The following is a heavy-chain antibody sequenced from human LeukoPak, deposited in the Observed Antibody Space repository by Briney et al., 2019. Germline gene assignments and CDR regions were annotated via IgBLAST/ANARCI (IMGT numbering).Heavy chain of an antibody. CDR1: GVTFSSYA. CDR2: IIPIFGTA. Sequence: ASVKVSCKASGVTFSSYAISWVRQAPGQGLEWMGGIIPIFGTANYAQKFQGRVTITTDESTSTAYMELSSLRSEDTAVYYCARDRRDSSSHYYYYYMDVWGKGTTVTVSS. D-gene: IGHD6-13*01. CDR3: ARDRRDSSSHYYYYYMDV. J-gene: IGHJ6*03. V-gene: IGHV1-69*05.